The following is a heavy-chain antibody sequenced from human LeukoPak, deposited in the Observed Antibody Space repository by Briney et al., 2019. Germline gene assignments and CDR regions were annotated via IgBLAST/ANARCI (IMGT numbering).Heavy chain of an antibody. D-gene: IGHD2-21*02. CDR1: GFIVSSNY. CDR2: IYSGGRT. Sequence: GGSLRLSRVASGFIVSSNYMSWVRQAPGKGLEWVSVIYSGGRTYYADSVKGRFTISRDNSKSTLYLQMNSLRAEDTAVYYCARGDVYFDYWGQGTLVTVSS. CDR3: ARGDVYFDY. J-gene: IGHJ4*02. V-gene: IGHV3-53*01.